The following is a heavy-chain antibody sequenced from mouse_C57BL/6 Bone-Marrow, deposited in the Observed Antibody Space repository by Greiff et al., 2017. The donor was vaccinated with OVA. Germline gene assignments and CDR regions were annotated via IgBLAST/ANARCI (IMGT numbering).Heavy chain of an antibody. CDR3: ARIGYGSSYYLDY. D-gene: IGHD1-1*01. V-gene: IGHV8-8*01. J-gene: IGHJ2*01. Sequence: QVTLKESGPGILQPSQTLSLTCSFSGFSLSTFGMGVGWIRQPSGKGLEWLAHIWWDDAKYYNPALKSRPLIAKDTSKNQVFLKIASVDTADTATYYCARIGYGSSYYLDYWGQGTTLTVSS. CDR1: GFSLSTFGMG. CDR2: IWWDDAK.